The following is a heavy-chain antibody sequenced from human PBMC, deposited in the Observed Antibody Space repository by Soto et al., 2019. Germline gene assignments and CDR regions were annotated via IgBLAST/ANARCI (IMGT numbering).Heavy chain of an antibody. J-gene: IGHJ4*02. CDR2: IYYSGST. D-gene: IGHD5-12*01. CDR1: GGSISSSSYY. V-gene: IGHV4-39*01. Sequence: PSETLSLTCTVSGGSISSSSYYWGWIRQPPGKGLEWIGSIYYSGSTYYNPSLKSRVTISVDTSKNQFSLKLSSVTAADTAVYYCARSGMVATFEYWGQGTLVTVS. CDR3: ARSGMVATFEY.